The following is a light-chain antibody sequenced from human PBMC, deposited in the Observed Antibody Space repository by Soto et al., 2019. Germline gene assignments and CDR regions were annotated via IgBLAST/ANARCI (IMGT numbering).Light chain of an antibody. V-gene: IGKV3-20*01. CDR2: GAS. Sequence: EILLTQSPGTLSLSPGERATLSCRATQTISSNYLAWYQQKPGQAPKLLIHGASTRATGVPDRFSGSGSGTDFTLTSSRLEPVDFAVYYCQLYGSSPKPFAQGTKVEV. CDR3: QLYGSSPKP. CDR1: QTISSNY. J-gene: IGKJ1*01.